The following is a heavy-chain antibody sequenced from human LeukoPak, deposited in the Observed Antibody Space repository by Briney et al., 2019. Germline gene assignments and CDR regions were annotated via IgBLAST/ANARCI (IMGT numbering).Heavy chain of an antibody. CDR1: GYTFTSYY. Sequence: GGSLRLSCAASGYTFTSYYMHWVRQAPGQGLEWMGIINPSGGSTSYAQKFQGRVTMTRDTSTSTVYMELSSLRSEDTAVYYCARDVQNVLRYFDWLSRPGAYYYYGMDVWGQGTTVTVSS. CDR3: ARDVQNVLRYFDWLSRPGAYYYYGMDV. CDR2: INPSGGST. J-gene: IGHJ6*02. D-gene: IGHD3-9*01. V-gene: IGHV1-46*01.